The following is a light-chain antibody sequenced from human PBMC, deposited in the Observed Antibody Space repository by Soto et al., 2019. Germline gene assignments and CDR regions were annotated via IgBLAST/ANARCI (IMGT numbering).Light chain of an antibody. Sequence: QSALTQSPSASGSPGQSVTISCTGTSSDIGGYNSVSWYQQHPGKAPKVMIYDVTKRPSGVPDRFSGSKSGNTASLTITGLQAEDEADYYCQAYDYTLTASVFGGGTKVTVL. J-gene: IGLJ3*02. CDR3: QAYDYTLTASV. V-gene: IGLV2-8*01. CDR2: DVT. CDR1: SSDIGGYNS.